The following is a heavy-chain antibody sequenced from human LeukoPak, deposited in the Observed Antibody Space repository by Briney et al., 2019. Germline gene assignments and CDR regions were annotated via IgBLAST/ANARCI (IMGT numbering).Heavy chain of an antibody. V-gene: IGHV1-69*13. CDR2: IIPIFGTA. CDR3: ALRGYCSSTSCFMAGMDV. J-gene: IGHJ6*02. Sequence: SVKVSCKASGGTFSSYAISWVRQAPGQGLEWMGGIIPIFGTANYAQKFQGRVTITADESTSTAYVELSSLRSEDTAVYYCALRGYCSSTSCFMAGMDVWGQGTTVTVSS. CDR1: GGTFSSYA. D-gene: IGHD2-2*01.